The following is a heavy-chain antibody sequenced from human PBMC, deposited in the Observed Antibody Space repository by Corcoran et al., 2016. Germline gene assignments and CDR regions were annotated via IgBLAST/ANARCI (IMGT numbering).Heavy chain of an antibody. V-gene: IGHV1-2*02. CDR2: INPNSGGT. Sequence: QVQLVQSGAEVKKPGASVKVSCKASGYTFTGYYLHWVRQAPGQGLAWMGWINPNSGGTNYAQKFQGRVTMTRDTSISTAYMELSRLRSDDTAVYYCARDPGITMVRGAFDYWGQGTLVTVSS. D-gene: IGHD3-10*01. J-gene: IGHJ4*02. CDR1: GYTFTGYY. CDR3: ARDPGITMVRGAFDY.